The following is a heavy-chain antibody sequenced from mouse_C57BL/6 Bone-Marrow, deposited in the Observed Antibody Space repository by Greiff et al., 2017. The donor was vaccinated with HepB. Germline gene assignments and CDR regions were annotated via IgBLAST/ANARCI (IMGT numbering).Heavy chain of an antibody. D-gene: IGHD2-1*01. CDR2: IHPNSGST. J-gene: IGHJ4*01. CDR3: ARREIYYGNYEYAMDY. V-gene: IGHV1-64*01. Sequence: VQLQQPGAELVKPGASVKLSCKASGYTFTSYWMHWVKQRPGQGLEWIGMIHPNSGSTNYNEKFKSKATLTVDKSSSTAYMQLSSLTSEDSAVYYCARREIYYGNYEYAMDYWGQGTSVTVSS. CDR1: GYTFTSYW.